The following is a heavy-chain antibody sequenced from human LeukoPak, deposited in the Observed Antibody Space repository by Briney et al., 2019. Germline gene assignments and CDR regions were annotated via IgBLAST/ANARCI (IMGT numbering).Heavy chain of an antibody. CDR3: ARVTGYMIEDYFDY. Sequence: SQTLSLTCTVSGGSISSYYWSWIRQPPGKGLEWIGYIYYSGSTNYNPSLKSRVTISVDTSKNQFSLRLSSVTAADTAVYYCARVTGYMIEDYFDYWGQGTLVTVSS. J-gene: IGHJ4*02. CDR1: GGSISSYY. CDR2: IYYSGST. V-gene: IGHV4-59*01. D-gene: IGHD3-22*01.